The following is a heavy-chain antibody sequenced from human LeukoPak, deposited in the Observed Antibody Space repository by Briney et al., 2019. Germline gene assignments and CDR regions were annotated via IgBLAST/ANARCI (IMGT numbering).Heavy chain of an antibody. CDR1: GFTFSDYG. V-gene: IGHV3-23*01. CDR2: ISGSGGST. Sequence: GGSLRLSCAASGFTFSDYGMHWVRQAPGKGLEWVSAISGSGGSTYYADSVKGRFTISRDNSKNTLYLQMNSLRAEDTAVYYCAKDGYSSGWYGRGYYWGQGTLVTVSS. D-gene: IGHD6-19*01. J-gene: IGHJ4*02. CDR3: AKDGYSSGWYGRGYY.